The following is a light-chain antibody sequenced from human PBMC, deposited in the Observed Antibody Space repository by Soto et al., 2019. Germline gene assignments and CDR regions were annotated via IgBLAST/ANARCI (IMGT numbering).Light chain of an antibody. CDR3: QQLYTYPLT. Sequence: DIPMTHYHPTLSASIVDRFPIXSRASESISTWLAWYQQKPGKAPKLLIYAASTLQSGVPLRFSGSGSGTDFTLTISSLQPEDFATYYCQQLYTYPLTFGGGTKVDI. J-gene: IGKJ4*01. CDR1: ESISTW. V-gene: IGKV1-5*01. CDR2: AAS.